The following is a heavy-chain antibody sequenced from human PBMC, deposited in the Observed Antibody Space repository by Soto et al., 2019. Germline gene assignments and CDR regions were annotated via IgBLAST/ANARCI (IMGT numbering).Heavy chain of an antibody. D-gene: IGHD3-22*01. J-gene: IGHJ6*02. Sequence: QVQLVESGGGVVQPGRSLRLSCAASGFTFSSYGMHWVRQAPGKGLEWVAVIWYDGSNKYYADSVKGRFTISRDNSKNTLYLQMNSLRAEDTAVYYCAREVYYYDSSGYLYYYYGMDVWGQGTTVTVSS. CDR2: IWYDGSNK. CDR1: GFTFSSYG. CDR3: AREVYYYDSSGYLYYYYGMDV. V-gene: IGHV3-33*01.